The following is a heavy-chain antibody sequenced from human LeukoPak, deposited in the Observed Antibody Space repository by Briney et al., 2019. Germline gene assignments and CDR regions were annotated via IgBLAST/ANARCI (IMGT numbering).Heavy chain of an antibody. CDR3: ARDLVTIPAARFWFDP. Sequence: GGSLRLSCAASGFTFSSYSMNWVRQAPGKGLEWASSISSSSSFIFYADSVKGRFTISRDNAKNSLYLQMNSLRAEDTAVYYCARDLVTIPAARFWFDPWGQGTLVTVSS. D-gene: IGHD2-2*01. CDR1: GFTFSSYS. J-gene: IGHJ5*02. CDR2: ISSSSSFI. V-gene: IGHV3-21*01.